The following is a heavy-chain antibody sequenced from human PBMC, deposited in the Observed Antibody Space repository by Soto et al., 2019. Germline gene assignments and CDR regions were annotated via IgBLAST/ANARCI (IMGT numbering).Heavy chain of an antibody. CDR2: IYHSGST. J-gene: IGHJ5*02. CDR3: ARGRTVVPAAMSWFDP. CDR1: SGSISSSNW. V-gene: IGHV4-4*02. D-gene: IGHD2-2*01. Sequence: SETLSLTCAVSSGSISSSNWWSWVRQPPGKGLEWIGEIYHSGSTNYNPSLKSRVTISVDKSKNQFSLKLSSVTAADTAVYYCARGRTVVPAAMSWFDPWSQGTLVTVSS.